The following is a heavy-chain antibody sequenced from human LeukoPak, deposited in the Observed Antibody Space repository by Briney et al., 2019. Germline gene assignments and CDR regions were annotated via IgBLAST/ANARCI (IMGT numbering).Heavy chain of an antibody. Sequence: GGSLRLSCAASGFTFSSYAMSWVRQAPGKGLEWVSAISGSGGSTYYADSVKGRFTISRDNSKNTLYLQMNSLRAEDTAVYYCAKDLGRYYDSSGYKSDYWGQGTLVTVSS. CDR1: GFTFSSYA. D-gene: IGHD3-22*01. CDR2: ISGSGGST. CDR3: AKDLGRYYDSSGYKSDY. J-gene: IGHJ4*02. V-gene: IGHV3-23*01.